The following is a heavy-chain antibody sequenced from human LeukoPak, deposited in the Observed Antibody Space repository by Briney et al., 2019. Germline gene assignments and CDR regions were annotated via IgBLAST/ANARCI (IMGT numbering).Heavy chain of an antibody. CDR3: ARGQGVYGDYYSRGMDV. V-gene: IGHV1-8*01. CDR1: GYTFPSYV. Sequence: ASVKVSCKASGYTFPSYVLNWLGQATGQALEWMGWMNPTSWNTGYAQKLQGRVTMTRHISISTAYMELSSLRSGDTAVYYCARGQGVYGDYYSRGMDVWGQGTTVTVSS. D-gene: IGHD4-17*01. CDR2: MNPTSWNT. J-gene: IGHJ6*02.